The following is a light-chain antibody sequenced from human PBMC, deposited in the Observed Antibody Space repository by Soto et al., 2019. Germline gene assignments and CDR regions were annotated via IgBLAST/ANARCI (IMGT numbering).Light chain of an antibody. Sequence: QSALTQPRSVSGSPGQSVTISCTGTSIDVGAYNYVSWYQKHPGKAPKLIIYDVSKRPSGVPDRFSGSKSGNTASLTISGLQAEDEADYYCCSSAGIFYGFGTGTKVTVL. CDR2: DVS. CDR1: SIDVGAYNY. J-gene: IGLJ1*01. CDR3: CSSAGIFYG. V-gene: IGLV2-11*01.